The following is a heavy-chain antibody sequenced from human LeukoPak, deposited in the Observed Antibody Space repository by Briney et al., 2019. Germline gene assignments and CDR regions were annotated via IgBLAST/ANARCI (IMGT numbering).Heavy chain of an antibody. J-gene: IGHJ6*02. Sequence: PSETLSLTCTVSGDSISNSYWAWVRQPPEKGLEWLGYVHYSGAINYNPSLMSRLTISVDASRSHFSLKLTSVTAEDTAVYYCARLRPLERVSSYYYHAMDVWGQGTTVIVSS. CDR1: GDSISNSY. CDR2: VHYSGAI. V-gene: IGHV4-59*08. CDR3: ARLRPLERVSSYYYHAMDV. D-gene: IGHD3-3*01.